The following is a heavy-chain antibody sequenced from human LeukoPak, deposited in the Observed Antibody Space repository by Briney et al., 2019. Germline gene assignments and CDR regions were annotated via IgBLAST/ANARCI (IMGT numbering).Heavy chain of an antibody. CDR3: ARDGITMVRGVIDY. D-gene: IGHD3-10*01. Sequence: PGGSLRLSCAASGFTFSSYAMSWVRQAPGKGLEWVSSISSSSSYIYYADSVKGRFTISRDNAKNSLYLQMNSLRAEDTAVYYCARDGITMVRGVIDYWGQGTLVTVSS. CDR2: ISSSSSYI. CDR1: GFTFSSYA. J-gene: IGHJ4*02. V-gene: IGHV3-21*01.